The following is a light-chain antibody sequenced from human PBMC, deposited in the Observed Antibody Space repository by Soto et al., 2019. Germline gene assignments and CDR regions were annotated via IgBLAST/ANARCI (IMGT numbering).Light chain of an antibody. J-gene: IGKJ2*01. Sequence: EIVLTQSPGTLSLSPGERATFSCRTSQTVNTEFLAWYQQKPGLAPRLLIHGTSNRATGIPDGFSGSGSGTDFTLTISALEPEDFAVYYCQRDGSSPLYAFGQGTKLEI. V-gene: IGKV3-20*01. CDR2: GTS. CDR3: QRDGSSPLYA. CDR1: QTVNTEF.